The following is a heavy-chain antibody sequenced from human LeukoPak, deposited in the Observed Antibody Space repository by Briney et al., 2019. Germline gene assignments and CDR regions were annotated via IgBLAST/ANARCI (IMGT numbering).Heavy chain of an antibody. J-gene: IGHJ6*03. Sequence: SQTLSLTCIVSGGSVSSGSYYWTWIRQTAGKGLEWIGRIYISGTTNYNPSLNSRVTISLDKSKNQFSLELTSVSAADTAVYYCARGRTADYYQYYMDVWGKGTTVTVSS. CDR1: GGSVSSGSYY. CDR3: ARGRTADYYQYYMDV. D-gene: IGHD5-18*01. V-gene: IGHV4-61*02. CDR2: IYISGTT.